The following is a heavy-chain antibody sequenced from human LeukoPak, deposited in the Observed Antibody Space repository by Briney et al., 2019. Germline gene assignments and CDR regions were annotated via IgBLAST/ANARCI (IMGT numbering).Heavy chain of an antibody. CDR3: AIHICLLRFLESPLDY. Sequence: SETLSLTCTVWSGFVSSSSCYWAWIRQSPGKGLEWIGSIYYSGSTDYNPSLRSRVAISVDTSKNQFSLKMSSVTAADTAMYRCAIHICLLRFLESPLDYWGQGTLVTVSS. J-gene: IGHJ4*02. CDR1: SGFVSSSSCY. CDR2: IYYSGST. V-gene: IGHV4-39*01. D-gene: IGHD3-3*01.